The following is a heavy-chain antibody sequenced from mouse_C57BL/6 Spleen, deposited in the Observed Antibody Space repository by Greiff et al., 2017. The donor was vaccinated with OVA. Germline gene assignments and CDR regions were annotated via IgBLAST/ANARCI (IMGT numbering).Heavy chain of an antibody. V-gene: IGHV1-26*01. CDR3: ARSLDGDWYFDV. Sequence: EVQLQQSGPELVKPGASVKISCKASGYTFTDYYMNWVKQSHGKSLEWIGDINPNNGGTSYNQKFKGKATLTVDKSSSTAYMELRSLTSEDSAVYYCARSLDGDWYFDVWGTGTTVTVSS. CDR2: INPNNGGT. D-gene: IGHD2-3*01. J-gene: IGHJ1*03. CDR1: GYTFTDYY.